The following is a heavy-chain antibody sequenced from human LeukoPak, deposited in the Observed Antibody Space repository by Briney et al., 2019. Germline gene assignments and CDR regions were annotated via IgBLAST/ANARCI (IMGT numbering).Heavy chain of an antibody. D-gene: IGHD3-16*02. CDR1: GGSISRCY. J-gene: IGHJ3*02. CDR2: IYTSGST. V-gene: IGHV4-4*07. CDR3: ARVLITFGGVIVINAFDI. Sequence: PVETLSLTCTFSGGSISRCYWSWLRQPAGKGLEGIGRIYTSGSTNYNPSLNSRGTMSVDTSKKQFYLKLSSVTAADTAVYYCARVLITFGGVIVINAFDIWGQGTMVTVSS.